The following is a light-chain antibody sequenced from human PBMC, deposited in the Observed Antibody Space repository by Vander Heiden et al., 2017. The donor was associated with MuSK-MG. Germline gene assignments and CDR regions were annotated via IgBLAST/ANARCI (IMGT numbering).Light chain of an antibody. Sequence: DIQMTQSPSTLSASVGDRVTITCRASQNVNNWLAWYQQKPGKAPKLLIYTASSLESGVPSRFSGSGSGTEFTLTISSLQPDDFATYYCQQEDSYSYTFGQGTKLEIK. CDR1: QNVNNW. CDR2: TAS. J-gene: IGKJ2*01. CDR3: QQEDSYSYT. V-gene: IGKV1-5*03.